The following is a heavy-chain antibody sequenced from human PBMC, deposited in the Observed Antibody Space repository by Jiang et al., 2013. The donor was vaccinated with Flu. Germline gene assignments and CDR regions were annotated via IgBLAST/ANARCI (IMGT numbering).Heavy chain of an antibody. Sequence: GPGLVKPSGTLSLTCAVSGGSISSNNWWSWVRQSPGKGLEWIGEIYHDGSTNYNPSLKSRVTMSADKSKNQFSLNLSSVTAADTAVYYCTRGYKVWFGDLSGDYWGQGTLATVSS. J-gene: IGHJ4*02. D-gene: IGHD3-10*01. CDR2: IYHDGST. CDR1: GGSISSNNW. V-gene: IGHV4-4*02. CDR3: TRGYKVWFGDLSGDY.